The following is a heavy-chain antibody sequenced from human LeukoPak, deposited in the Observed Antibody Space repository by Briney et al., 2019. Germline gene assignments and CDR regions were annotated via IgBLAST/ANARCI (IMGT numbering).Heavy chain of an antibody. CDR2: IYYSGIT. Sequence: SETLSLTCTVSGGSISSSSYYWGWLRQPPGKGLEWIGGIYYSGITFYNPSLKSRLTMSVDTSKIQFSLKLTSVTAADTAVYYCATTNHSPRSWFDPWGQGTLVTVSS. CDR1: GGSISSSSYY. D-gene: IGHD1-14*01. J-gene: IGHJ5*02. V-gene: IGHV4-39*01. CDR3: ATTNHSPRSWFDP.